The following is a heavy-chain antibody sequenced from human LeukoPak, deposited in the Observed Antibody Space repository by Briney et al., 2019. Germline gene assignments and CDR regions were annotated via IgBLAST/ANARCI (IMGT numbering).Heavy chain of an antibody. D-gene: IGHD3-10*01. CDR3: ARVWFGDYYLDY. CDR1: GFTFSNYG. V-gene: IGHV3-33*01. Sequence: PGRSLRLSCAASGFTFSNYGKHWVRQAPGKGLEWVAVIWFDGSNKYYVDSVKGRFTISRDNSKNTLYLQMNSLRAEDTAVYYCARVWFGDYYLDYWGQGTLVTVSS. J-gene: IGHJ4*02. CDR2: IWFDGSNK.